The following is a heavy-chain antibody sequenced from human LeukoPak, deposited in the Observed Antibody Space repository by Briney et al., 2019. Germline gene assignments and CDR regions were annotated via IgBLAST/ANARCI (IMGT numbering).Heavy chain of an antibody. D-gene: IGHD6-13*01. Sequence: PGGSLRLSCAASGFTFSSYEMNWVRQAPGKGLEWVSYISSSGSSIYYADSIKCRFTISRDNAKNSLYLQMNSLRAEDTAVYYCASYRYSMDAFDIWGQGTMVTVSS. V-gene: IGHV3-48*03. CDR1: GFTFSSYE. CDR2: ISSSGSSI. J-gene: IGHJ3*02. CDR3: ASYRYSMDAFDI.